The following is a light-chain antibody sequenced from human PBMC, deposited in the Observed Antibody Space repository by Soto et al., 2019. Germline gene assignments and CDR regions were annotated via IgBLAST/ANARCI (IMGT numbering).Light chain of an antibody. CDR2: GAS. Sequence: DIVLTQSPGTLSLSPGERATLSCRASQSVSSSYLAWYQQKPGQAPRLLIYGASSRATGIPDRFSGSGSEKAFTLTISRLEPDDFAVYYCQQSGSSPPITFGQGTRLEIK. V-gene: IGKV3-20*01. CDR3: QQSGSSPPIT. CDR1: QSVSSSY. J-gene: IGKJ5*01.